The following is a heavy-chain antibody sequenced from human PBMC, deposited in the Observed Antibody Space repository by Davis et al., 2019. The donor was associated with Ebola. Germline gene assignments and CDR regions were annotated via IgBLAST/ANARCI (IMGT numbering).Heavy chain of an antibody. CDR2: ISGSGGST. CDR1: GITFSSYA. V-gene: IGHV3-23*01. J-gene: IGHJ4*02. Sequence: GESLKISCAASGITFSSYAMSWVRQAPGKGLEWVSAISGSGGSTYYADSVKGRFTISRDNSKNTLYLQLNSLRAEDTAVYYCAKDGGDNTSSYRGQGTLVTVSS. D-gene: IGHD3-16*01. CDR3: AKDGGDNTSSY.